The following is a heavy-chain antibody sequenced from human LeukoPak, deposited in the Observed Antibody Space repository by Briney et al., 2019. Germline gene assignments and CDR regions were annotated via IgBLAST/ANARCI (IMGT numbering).Heavy chain of an antibody. CDR1: GGTFSSYA. Sequence: SVKVSCKASGGTFSSYAISWVRQAPAQGLEWMGGIIPIFGTANYAQKFQGRVTITADESTSTAYMELSSLRSEDTAVYYCASGISVWVAYFDYWGQGTLVTVSS. J-gene: IGHJ4*02. CDR3: ASGISVWVAYFDY. V-gene: IGHV1-69*13. CDR2: IIPIFGTA. D-gene: IGHD5/OR15-5a*01.